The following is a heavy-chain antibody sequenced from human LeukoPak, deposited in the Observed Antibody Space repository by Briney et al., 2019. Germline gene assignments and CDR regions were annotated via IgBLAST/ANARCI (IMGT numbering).Heavy chain of an antibody. V-gene: IGHV3-21*01. CDR2: ISSSSSYI. J-gene: IGHJ4*02. CDR1: GFTFSSYS. Sequence: GGALRLSCAASGFTFSSYSMNWVRQAPGKGLEWVSSISSSSSYIYYADSVKGRFTISRDNAKNSLYLQMSSLRAEDTAVYYCARDQTMVVDYWGQGTLVTVSS. D-gene: IGHD4/OR15-4a*01. CDR3: ARDQTMVVDY.